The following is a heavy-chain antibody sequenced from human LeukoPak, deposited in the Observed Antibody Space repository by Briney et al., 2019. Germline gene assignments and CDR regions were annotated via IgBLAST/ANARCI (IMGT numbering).Heavy chain of an antibody. J-gene: IGHJ5*02. V-gene: IGHV3-23*01. CDR3: AKDPLLRFGEHPHTEIWFDP. Sequence: GGSLRLSCAASGFTFSSYAMSWVRQAPGKGLEWVSAISGSGGSTYYADSVKGRFTISRDNSKNTLYLQMNSLRAEDTAVYYCAKDPLLRFGEHPHTEIWFDPWGQGTLVTVSS. CDR1: GFTFSSYA. CDR2: ISGSGGST. D-gene: IGHD3-10*01.